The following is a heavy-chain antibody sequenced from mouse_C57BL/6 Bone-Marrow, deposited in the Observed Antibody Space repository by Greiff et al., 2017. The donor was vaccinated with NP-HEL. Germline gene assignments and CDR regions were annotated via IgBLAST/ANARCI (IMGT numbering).Heavy chain of an antibody. J-gene: IGHJ3*01. Sequence: EVQGVESGGGLVKPGGSLKLSCAASGFTFSSYAMSWVRQTPEKRLEWVATISDGGSYTYYPANVQGRFTISRDNAKNNLYLQMSHLKSADTAMYYCGRMGVLLPFAYWGQGTLVTVSA. D-gene: IGHD2-3*01. CDR2: ISDGGSYT. CDR1: GFTFSSYA. V-gene: IGHV5-4*01. CDR3: GRMGVLLPFAY.